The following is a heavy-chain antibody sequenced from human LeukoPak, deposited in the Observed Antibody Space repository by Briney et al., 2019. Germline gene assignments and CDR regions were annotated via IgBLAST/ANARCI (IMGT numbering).Heavy chain of an antibody. D-gene: IGHD3-9*01. J-gene: IGHJ5*02. CDR2: IYYSGST. Sequence: SETLSLTCTVSGGSISSSSYYWGWIRQPPGKGLEWIGSIYYSGSTYYNPSLKSRVTISVDTSKNQFSLKLGSVTAADTAVYYCATYYDILTPYNWFDPWGQGTLVTVSS. V-gene: IGHV4-39*01. CDR1: GGSISSSSYY. CDR3: ATYYDILTPYNWFDP.